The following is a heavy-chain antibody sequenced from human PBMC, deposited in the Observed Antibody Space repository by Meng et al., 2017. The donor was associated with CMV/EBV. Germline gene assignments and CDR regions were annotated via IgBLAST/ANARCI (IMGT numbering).Heavy chain of an antibody. Sequence: LSVHWVRQAPGKGLEWMGGFDPEDGETIYAQKFQGRVTMTEDTSTDTAYMELCSLRSEDTAVYYCATDRGRGCSSTSCSLYYFDYWGQGTLVTVSS. CDR1: LS. J-gene: IGHJ4*02. CDR3: ATDRGRGCSSTSCSLYYFDY. D-gene: IGHD2-2*01. CDR2: FDPEDGET. V-gene: IGHV1-24*01.